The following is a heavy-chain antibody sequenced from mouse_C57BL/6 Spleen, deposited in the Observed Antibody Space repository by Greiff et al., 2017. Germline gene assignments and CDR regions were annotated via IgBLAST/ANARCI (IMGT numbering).Heavy chain of an antibody. CDR2: IYPGSGST. CDR1: GYTFTSYW. J-gene: IGHJ4*01. D-gene: IGHD2-1*01. Sequence: QVQLQQPGAELVKPGASVKMSCKASGYTFTSYWITWVKQRPGQGLEWIGDIYPGSGSTNYNEKFKSKATLTVDTSSSTAYMQLSSLTSEDAAVDDCARSDGNYVGYDAMDYWGQGTSVTVSS. CDR3: ARSDGNYVGYDAMDY. V-gene: IGHV1-55*01.